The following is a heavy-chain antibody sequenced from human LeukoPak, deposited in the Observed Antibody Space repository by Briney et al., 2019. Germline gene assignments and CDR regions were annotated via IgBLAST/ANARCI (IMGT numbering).Heavy chain of an antibody. J-gene: IGHJ4*02. D-gene: IGHD3-10*01. CDR3: AKDYGSGSYSFDY. V-gene: IGHV3-21*01. Sequence: MSGGSLRLSCAASGFTFSSYSMNWVRQAPGKGLEWVSSISSSSSYIYYADSVKGRFTISRDNAKNSLYLQMNSLRAEDTAVYYCAKDYGSGSYSFDYWGQGTLVTVSS. CDR1: GFTFSSYS. CDR2: ISSSSSYI.